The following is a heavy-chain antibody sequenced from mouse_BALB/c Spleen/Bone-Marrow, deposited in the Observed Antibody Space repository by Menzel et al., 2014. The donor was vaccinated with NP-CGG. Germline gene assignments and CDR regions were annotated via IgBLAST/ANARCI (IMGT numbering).Heavy chain of an antibody. CDR1: GFTFTDYY. J-gene: IGHJ2*01. V-gene: IGHV7-3*02. CDR3: ARDKGRVFFDY. CDR2: IRNKANGYTT. Sequence: EVKLVESGGGLVQPGGSLRLSCATSGFTFTDYYMNWVRQPPGKALEWLGFIRNKANGYTTEYSASVKGRFTISRDNSQNILYLQMNTLRAEDSVTYYCARDKGRVFFDYWGQGTTLTVSS.